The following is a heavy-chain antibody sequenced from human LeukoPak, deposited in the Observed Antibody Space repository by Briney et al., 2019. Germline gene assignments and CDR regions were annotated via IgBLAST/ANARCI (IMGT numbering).Heavy chain of an antibody. V-gene: IGHV1-18*01. CDR2: ISAYNGNT. CDR1: GYTFTSYG. CDR3: ARDGTNYDYVWGSYFGY. J-gene: IGHJ4*02. D-gene: IGHD3-16*01. Sequence: VASVKVSCKASGYTFTSYGISWVRQAPGQGLEWMGWISAYNGNTNYAQKLQGRVTMTTDTSTSTAYMELRSLRSDDTAVYYCARDGTNYDYVWGSYFGYWGRGTLVTVSS.